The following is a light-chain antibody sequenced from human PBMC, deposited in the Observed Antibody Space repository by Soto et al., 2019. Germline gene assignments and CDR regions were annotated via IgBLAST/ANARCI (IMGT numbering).Light chain of an antibody. CDR3: QKYHSGGPLT. CDR2: AAS. CDR1: EDINNY. V-gene: IGKV1-27*01. Sequence: EIQMTQSPSSLSASIGDRVTLTCRATEDINNYLAWFQQKPGKVPRLLIYAASTLHSGVPSRFSGSGSGTEFTLTISSLQPDDVATYYCQKYHSGGPLTFGGGTKVEIK. J-gene: IGKJ4*01.